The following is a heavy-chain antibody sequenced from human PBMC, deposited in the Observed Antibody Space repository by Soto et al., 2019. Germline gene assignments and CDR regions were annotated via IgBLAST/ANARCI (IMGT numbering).Heavy chain of an antibody. CDR2: IYWNDDK. Sequence: ESGPTLVNPTQTLTLTCTFSGFSLSTSGVGVGWIRQPPGKALEWLALIYWNDDKRYSPSLKSRLTITKDTSKNQVVLTMTNMDPVDTATYYCAHRRLRFLELGNWFDPWGQGTLVTVSS. CDR1: GFSLSTSGVG. V-gene: IGHV2-5*01. D-gene: IGHD3-3*01. CDR3: AHRRLRFLELGNWFDP. J-gene: IGHJ5*02.